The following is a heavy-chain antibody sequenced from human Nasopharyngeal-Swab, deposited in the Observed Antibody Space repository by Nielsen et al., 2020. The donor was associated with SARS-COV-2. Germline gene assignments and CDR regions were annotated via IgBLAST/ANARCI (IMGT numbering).Heavy chain of an antibody. CDR3: ARGISGVVPAPILGVGPYYHYYSMDV. CDR2: INHSGST. J-gene: IGHJ6*03. CDR1: GGSFSGYY. V-gene: IGHV4-34*01. D-gene: IGHD2-2*01. Sequence: TLSLTCAVYGGSFSGYYWSWLRQPPGKGLEWIGEINHSGSTNYIPSLKSRVTISVDTSKNQFYLKLSSVTAADTAVYYCARGISGVVPAPILGVGPYYHYYSMDVWGKGTTVTVSS.